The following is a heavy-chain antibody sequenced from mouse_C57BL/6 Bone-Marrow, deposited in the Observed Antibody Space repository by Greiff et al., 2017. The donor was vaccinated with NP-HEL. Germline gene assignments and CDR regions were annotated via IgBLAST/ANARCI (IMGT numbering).Heavy chain of an antibody. D-gene: IGHD1-1*01. CDR2: IYPRSGNT. CDR3: ARDCGVVAPFDY. V-gene: IGHV1-81*01. Sequence: VQLQQSGAELARPGASVKLSCKASGYTFTSYGISWVKQRTGQGLEWIGEIYPRSGNTYYNEKFKGKATLTADKSSSTAYMELRSLTSEDSAVYFCARDCGVVAPFDYWGQGTTLTGSS. CDR1: GYTFTSYG. J-gene: IGHJ2*01.